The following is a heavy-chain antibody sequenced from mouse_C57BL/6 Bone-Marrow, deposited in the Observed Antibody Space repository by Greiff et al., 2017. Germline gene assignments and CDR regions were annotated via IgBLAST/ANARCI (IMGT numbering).Heavy chain of an antibody. J-gene: IGHJ2*01. CDR3: TRNRGPYFDY. V-gene: IGHV6-6*01. D-gene: IGHD3-3*01. CDR2: IRNKANNHAT. Sequence: EVKLEESGGGLVQPGGSMKLSCAASGFTFSDAWMDWVRPSPEKGLAWVAEIRNKANNHATYYAESVKGRVTISRDDSKSSVYLQKNSLRAEDTGIYYGTRNRGPYFDYWGQGTTLTVSS. CDR1: GFTFSDAW.